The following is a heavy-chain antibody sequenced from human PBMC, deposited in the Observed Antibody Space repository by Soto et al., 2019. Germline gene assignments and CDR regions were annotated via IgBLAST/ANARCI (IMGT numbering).Heavy chain of an antibody. CDR1: GFTFSSYA. J-gene: IGHJ6*02. CDR2: ISYDGSNK. CDR3: ARDRGMITFGGVIVKYYYYYGMDV. V-gene: IGHV3-30-3*01. Sequence: QVQLVESGGGVVQPGRSLRLSCAASGFTFSSYAMHWVRQAPGKGLEWVAVISYDGSNKYYADSVKGRFTISRDNSKNTLYLQMNSLRAEDTAVYYCARDRGMITFGGVIVKYYYYYGMDVWGQGTTVTVSS. D-gene: IGHD3-16*02.